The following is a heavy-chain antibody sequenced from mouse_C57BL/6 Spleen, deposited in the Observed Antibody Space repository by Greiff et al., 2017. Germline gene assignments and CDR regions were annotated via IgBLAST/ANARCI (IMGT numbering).Heavy chain of an antibody. CDR1: GFTFSSYA. CDR2: ISSGGDYT. V-gene: IGHV5-9-1*02. J-gene: IGHJ2*01. CDR3: TRDQNYYGSSFDY. D-gene: IGHD1-1*01. Sequence: EVQGVESGEGLVKPGGSLKLSCAASGFTFSSYAMSWVRQTPEKRLEWVAYISSGGDYTYYADTLKGRVTISRDNARNTLYLQMSSLKSEDTAMYYCTRDQNYYGSSFDYWGQGTTLTVSS.